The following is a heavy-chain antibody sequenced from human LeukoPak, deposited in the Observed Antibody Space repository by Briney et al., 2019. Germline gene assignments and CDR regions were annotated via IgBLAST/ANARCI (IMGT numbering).Heavy chain of an antibody. D-gene: IGHD6-19*01. CDR2: IYYSGNT. CDR3: ARAIAVAGTVGYFDY. CDR1: GGSISSYY. V-gene: IGHV4-59*01. J-gene: IGHJ4*02. Sequence: SETLSLTCSVSGGSISSYYWSWIRQPPGKGLEWIAYIYYSGNTNYNPSLKSRVTISVDTPKNQFSLKLSSVTAADTAVYYCARAIAVAGTVGYFDYWGQGTLVTVSS.